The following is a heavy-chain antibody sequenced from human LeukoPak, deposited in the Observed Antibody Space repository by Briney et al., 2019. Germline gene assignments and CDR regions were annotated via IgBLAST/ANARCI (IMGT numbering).Heavy chain of an antibody. J-gene: IGHJ4*02. V-gene: IGHV3-23*01. CDR2: ITDSGGST. D-gene: IGHD1-1*01. Sequence: PGGSLRLSCAASGFTFSSSVMRWVRQAPGKGLEWVSSITDSGGSTYYADSVQGRFTISRDNSKNTLYLQMNSLRAEDTAIYYCTKYFVHSFDCWGQGTLVTVSS. CDR3: TKYFVHSFDC. CDR1: GFTFSSSV.